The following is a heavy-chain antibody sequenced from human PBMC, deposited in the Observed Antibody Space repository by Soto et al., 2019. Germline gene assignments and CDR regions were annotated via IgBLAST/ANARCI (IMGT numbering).Heavy chain of an antibody. CDR2: IYPGDHET. CDR1: GYTFSNFW. V-gene: IGHV5-51*01. J-gene: IGHJ4*02. D-gene: IGHD6-13*01. CDR3: ARSPRSSRCFAV. Sequence: PGESLKISCQCSGYTFSNFWNSWVRQLPGQGLEWMGIIYPGDHETRYSPSFLGNLTIPADKSINTPYLQWRSLQPSARAFYCSARSPRSSRCFAVWGQGAQVTVSS.